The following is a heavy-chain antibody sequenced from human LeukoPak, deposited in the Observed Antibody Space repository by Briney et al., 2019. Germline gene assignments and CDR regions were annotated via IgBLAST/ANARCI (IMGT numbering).Heavy chain of an antibody. CDR2: ISYDGSNK. V-gene: IGHV3-30-3*01. D-gene: IGHD6-13*01. J-gene: IGHJ4*02. CDR1: GFTFSSYA. CDR3: AKGVYPNSIAAAGTGDY. Sequence: PGRSLRLSCAASGFTFSSYAMHWVRQAPGKGLEWVAVISYDGSNKYYADSVKGRFTISRDNSKNTLYLQMNSLRAEDTAVYYCAKGVYPNSIAAAGTGDYWGQGTLVTVSS.